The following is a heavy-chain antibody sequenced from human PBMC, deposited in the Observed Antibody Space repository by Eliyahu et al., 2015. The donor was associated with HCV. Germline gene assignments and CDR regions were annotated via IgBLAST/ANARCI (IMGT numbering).Heavy chain of an antibody. D-gene: IGHD2-15*01. J-gene: IGHJ3*02. V-gene: IGHV4-34*01. Sequence: QVQLQQWGAGLLKPSETLSLTCAVYGGSFSXSYWTWIRQPPGKGLEWIGEINHSGRASYNPSLKTRVTLSVVKSKKQFSLKVTSVTAADTAVYYCARFPSRDVRGPRDIASDIWGHGTMVTVSS. CDR2: INHSGRA. CDR1: GGSFSXSY. CDR3: ARFPSRDVRGPRDIASDI.